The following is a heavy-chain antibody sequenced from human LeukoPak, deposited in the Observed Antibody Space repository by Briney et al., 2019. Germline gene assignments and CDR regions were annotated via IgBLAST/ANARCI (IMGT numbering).Heavy chain of an antibody. D-gene: IGHD6-13*01. V-gene: IGHV1-46*01. J-gene: IGHJ5*02. CDR3: ARETAAAPMGHRRFTGFDP. CDR1: GYTFTSYY. CDR2: INPSGGST. Sequence: ASVKVSCKASGYTFTSYYMHWVRQAPGQGLEWMGIINPSGGSTSYAQKFQGRVTMTRDTSTSTVYMEPSSLRSEDTAVYYCARETAAAPMGHRRFTGFDPWGQGTLVTVSS.